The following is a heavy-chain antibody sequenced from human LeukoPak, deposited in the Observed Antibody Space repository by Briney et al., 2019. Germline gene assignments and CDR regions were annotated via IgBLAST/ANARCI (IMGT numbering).Heavy chain of an antibody. CDR1: GYTFTSYG. D-gene: IGHD3-10*01. CDR3: ARGEVGYTGSGSYYWFDP. CDR2: ISTYNDNT. Sequence: ASVKVSCKASGYTFTSYGISWVRQAPGQGLKWMGWISTYNDNTNYAQNFQGRVTMTTDTSTSTAYMELRSLRSDDTAVYYCARGEVGYTGSGSYYWFDPWGQGTLVTVSS. V-gene: IGHV1-18*01. J-gene: IGHJ5*02.